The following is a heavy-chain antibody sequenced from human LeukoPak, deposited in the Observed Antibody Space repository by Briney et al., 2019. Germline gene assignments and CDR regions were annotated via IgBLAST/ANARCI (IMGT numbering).Heavy chain of an antibody. D-gene: IGHD1-26*01. CDR3: ARDIIVGATTTNVAFDI. CDR2: INSDGSST. Sequence: GGSLRLSCAASGFTFSSYWMHWVRQAPGKGLVWVSRINSDGSSTSYADSVKGRFTISRDNAKNTLYLQMNSRRAEDTAVYYCARDIIVGATTTNVAFDIWGQGTMVTVSS. V-gene: IGHV3-74*01. CDR1: GFTFSSYW. J-gene: IGHJ3*02.